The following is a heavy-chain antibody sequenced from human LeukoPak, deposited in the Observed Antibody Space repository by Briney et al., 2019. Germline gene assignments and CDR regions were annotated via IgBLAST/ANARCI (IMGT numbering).Heavy chain of an antibody. D-gene: IGHD6-6*01. CDR3: ARERSYYYYMDV. J-gene: IGHJ6*03. V-gene: IGHV4-4*07. Sequence: SETLSLTCTVSGGSISSYYWSWIRQPAGKGLEWIGRIYTSGSTNYNPSLKSRVTISVDMSKNQFSLKLSAVTAADTAVYYCARERSYYYYMDVWGKGTTVTVSS. CDR2: IYTSGST. CDR1: GGSISSYY.